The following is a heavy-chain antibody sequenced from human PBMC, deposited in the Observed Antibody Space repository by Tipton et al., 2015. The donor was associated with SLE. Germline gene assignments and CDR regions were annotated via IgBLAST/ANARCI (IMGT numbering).Heavy chain of an antibody. CDR1: GDSITNYY. Sequence: LRLSCTVSGDSITNYYWNWIRQPPGKGLEWIGYIYYSGTTNFNPSLKSRVTISVDTSKNQFSLNLSSVTAADTAVYYCASWSPERTSGWSRFDYWGQGTLVTVSS. CDR3: ASWSPERTSGWSRFDY. D-gene: IGHD6-19*01. V-gene: IGHV4-59*01. J-gene: IGHJ4*02. CDR2: IYYSGTT.